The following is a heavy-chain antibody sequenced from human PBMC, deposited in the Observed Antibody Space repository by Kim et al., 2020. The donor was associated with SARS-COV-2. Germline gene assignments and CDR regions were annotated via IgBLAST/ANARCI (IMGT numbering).Heavy chain of an antibody. Sequence: GGSLRLSCAASGFTFSSYWTSWVRQAPGKGLEWVANIKQDGSEKYYVDSVKGRFTISRDNAKNSLYLQMNSLRAEDTAVYYCASRSEDSYGRYYFDYWGQGTLVTVSS. V-gene: IGHV3-7*03. J-gene: IGHJ4*02. CDR3: ASRSEDSYGRYYFDY. D-gene: IGHD5-18*01. CDR2: IKQDGSEK. CDR1: GFTFSSYW.